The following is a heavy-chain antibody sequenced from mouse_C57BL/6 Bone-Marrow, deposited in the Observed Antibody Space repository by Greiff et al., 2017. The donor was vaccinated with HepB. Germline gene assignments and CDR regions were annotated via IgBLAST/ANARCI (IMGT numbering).Heavy chain of an antibody. Sequence: EVQLQKSGPELVKPGASVKISCKASGYSFTGYYMHWVKQSSEKSLEWIGEINPSTGGTSYNQKFKGKATLTVDKSSSTAYMQLKSLTSEDSAVYYCARGGDYGSSYVNYFDYWGQGTTLTVSS. V-gene: IGHV1-43*01. D-gene: IGHD1-1*01. CDR2: INPSTGGT. J-gene: IGHJ2*01. CDR3: ARGGDYGSSYVNYFDY. CDR1: GYSFTGYY.